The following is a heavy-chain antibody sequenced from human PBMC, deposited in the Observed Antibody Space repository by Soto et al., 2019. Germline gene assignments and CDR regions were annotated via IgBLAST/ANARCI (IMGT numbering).Heavy chain of an antibody. CDR2: ISYDGINK. J-gene: IGHJ4*02. CDR3: AKGKTGSSSGWYGDY. CDR1: GFTFSSYG. V-gene: IGHV3-30*18. Sequence: QVQLVESGGGVVQPGRSLRLSCAASGFTFSSYGVHWVRQVPGKGLEWVAVISYDGINKHYAYSVKGRFTISRDNSKDTLYLQMNSLRLEDTAIYYCAKGKTGSSSGWYGDYWGQGTLVTVSS. D-gene: IGHD6-19*01.